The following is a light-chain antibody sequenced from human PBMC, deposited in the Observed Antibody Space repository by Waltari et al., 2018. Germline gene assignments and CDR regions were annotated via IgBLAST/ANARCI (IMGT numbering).Light chain of an antibody. CDR1: QSLLHRNGHNY. J-gene: IGKJ1*01. CDR3: MQSLQALWT. V-gene: IGKV2-28*01. Sequence: DIVMTQSPLSLPVTPGEPASISCRSSQSLLHRNGHNYLDWYLQKPGQSPQLLIYLGSNRASGVPDRFSGSGSGTDFTLKISRVEAEDVGVYYCMQSLQALWTFGQGTKVEIK. CDR2: LGS.